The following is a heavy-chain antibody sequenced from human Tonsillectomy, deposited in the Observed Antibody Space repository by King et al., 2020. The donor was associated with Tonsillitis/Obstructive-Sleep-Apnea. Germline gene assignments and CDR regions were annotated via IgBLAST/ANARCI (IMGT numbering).Heavy chain of an antibody. CDR2: INPSGGST. J-gene: IGHJ3*02. D-gene: IGHD3-9*01. CDR1: GYTFTSYY. V-gene: IGHV1-46*01. Sequence: HGQLVQSGAEVKKPGASVKVSCKASGYTFTSYYMHWVRQAPGQGLEWMGIINPSGGSTSYAQKFQGRVTMTRDTSTSTVYMELSSLRSEDTAVYYCASPAGQTTDILTGYRGVDAFDIWGQGTMITVSS. CDR3: ASPAGQTTDILTGYRGVDAFDI.